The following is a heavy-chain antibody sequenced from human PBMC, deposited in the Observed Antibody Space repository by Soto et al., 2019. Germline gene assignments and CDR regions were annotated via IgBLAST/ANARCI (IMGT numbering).Heavy chain of an antibody. D-gene: IGHD6-25*01. CDR2: IYYSGST. CDR1: GGSIGSGGYY. Sequence: SETLSLTCTVSGGSIGSGGYYWSWIRQHPGKGLEWIGYIYYSGSTYYNPSLKSRVTISVDTSKNQFSLKLSSVTAADTAVYYCARETRLVKYSSVVSNWFDPWGQGTLVTVS. V-gene: IGHV4-31*03. CDR3: ARETRLVKYSSVVSNWFDP. J-gene: IGHJ5*02.